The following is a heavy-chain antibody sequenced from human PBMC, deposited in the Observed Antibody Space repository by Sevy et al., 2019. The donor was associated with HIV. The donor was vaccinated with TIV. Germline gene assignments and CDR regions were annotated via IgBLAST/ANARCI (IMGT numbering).Heavy chain of an antibody. CDR2: IGPAGEI. V-gene: IGHV3-13*01. J-gene: IGHJ6*02. CDR1: GITFSTYD. Sequence: GGSLRLSCAGSGITFSTYDIHWVRQATGKGLEWAASIGPAGEIFYSGSVKGRFTISRENAKNSVYLQMNSLTAEDTAVYYCAGEWLRDTGGIDVWGQGTTVTVSS. D-gene: IGHD5-12*01. CDR3: AGEWLRDTGGIDV.